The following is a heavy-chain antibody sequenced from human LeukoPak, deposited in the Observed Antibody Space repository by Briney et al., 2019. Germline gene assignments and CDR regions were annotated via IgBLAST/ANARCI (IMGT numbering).Heavy chain of an antibody. V-gene: IGHV4-59*01. D-gene: IGHD4-17*01. CDR1: GGSITNYY. J-gene: IGHJ5*02. CDR3: ARGPYGDYDNWFDP. CDR2: IYYSGST. Sequence: SETLSLTCTVSGGSITNYYWTWLRQPPGKGLEWIGYIYYSGSTDYSPSLKSRVTMSVDTSKNQFSLNLSSVTAADTAVYYCARGPYGDYDNWFDPWGQGTLVTVSS.